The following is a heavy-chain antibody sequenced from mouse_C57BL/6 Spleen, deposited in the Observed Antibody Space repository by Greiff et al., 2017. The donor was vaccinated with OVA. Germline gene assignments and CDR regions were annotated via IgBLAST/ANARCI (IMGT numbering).Heavy chain of an antibody. J-gene: IGHJ2*01. CDR3: ARSGYSGAFDY. CDR1: GYAFSSYW. Sequence: VQLQQSGAELVKPGASVKISCTASGYAFSSYWMNWVKQRPGKGLEWIGQIYPGDGDTNYTGKFKGKATLTADTSSSTAYMQLRSLTAENAAVYCCARSGYSGAFDYWGQGTTLTVSS. V-gene: IGHV1-80*01. CDR2: IYPGDGDT. D-gene: IGHD3-1*01.